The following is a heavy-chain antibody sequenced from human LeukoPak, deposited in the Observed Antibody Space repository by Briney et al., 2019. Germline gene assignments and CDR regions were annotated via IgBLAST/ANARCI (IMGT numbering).Heavy chain of an antibody. Sequence: SETLSLTCTVSGGSISSHYWSWIRQPPRKGLEWIGYIYYSGSTNYNPSLKSRVTISVDTSKNQFSLKLSSVTAADTAVYYCARVTSGTENYYYYYYMDVWGKGTTVTVSS. D-gene: IGHD1-1*01. CDR2: IYYSGST. V-gene: IGHV4-59*11. CDR3: ARVTSGTENYYYYYYMDV. CDR1: GGSISSHY. J-gene: IGHJ6*03.